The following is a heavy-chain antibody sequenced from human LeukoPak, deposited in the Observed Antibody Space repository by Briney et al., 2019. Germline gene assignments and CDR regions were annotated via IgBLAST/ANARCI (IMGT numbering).Heavy chain of an antibody. V-gene: IGHV3-74*01. CDR3: ARVTAVAGTSVGVDA. Sequence: GGSLILSCATSGFTFSNYWMHWVRQTPGKGLVWVSRINSDASVTTYADSVKGRFTISIDNAKSTLYLQMNSLRAEDTAVYYCARVTAVAGTSVGVDAWGQGILVTVS. CDR2: INSDASVT. J-gene: IGHJ4*02. D-gene: IGHD6-19*01. CDR1: GFTFSNYW.